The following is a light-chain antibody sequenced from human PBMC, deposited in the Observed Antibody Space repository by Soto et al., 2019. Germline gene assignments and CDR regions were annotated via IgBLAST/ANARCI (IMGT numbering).Light chain of an antibody. CDR1: SSDVGSYTL. CDR3: CAEAGSSTWV. V-gene: IGLV2-23*01. Sequence: QSALTQPASGSGSPGQSITISCTGTSSDVGSYTLVSWYPPHPGKAPKLMIYEGSKRPSGVSNRFSGSKSGNTASLTISGLQAEDEADYYCCAEAGSSTWVFGGGTKVTVL. J-gene: IGLJ3*02. CDR2: EGS.